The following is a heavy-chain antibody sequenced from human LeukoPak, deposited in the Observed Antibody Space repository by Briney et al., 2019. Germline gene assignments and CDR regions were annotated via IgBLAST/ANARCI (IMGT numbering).Heavy chain of an antibody. Sequence: SETLSLTCAVYGGSSSGYYWSWIRQPPGKGLEWIGEINHSGSTNYNPSLKSRVTISVDTSKNQFSLKLSSVTAADTAVYYCATPDYDILTGYYRADYWGQGTLVTVSS. CDR3: ATPDYDILTGYYRADY. J-gene: IGHJ4*02. D-gene: IGHD3-9*01. CDR2: INHSGST. V-gene: IGHV4-34*01. CDR1: GGSSSGYY.